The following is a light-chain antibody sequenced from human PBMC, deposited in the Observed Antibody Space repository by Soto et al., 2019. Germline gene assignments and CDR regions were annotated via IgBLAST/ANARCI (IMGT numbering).Light chain of an antibody. J-gene: IGLJ2*01. Sequence: QSALTQPASVSGSLGQSITISCTGGSTDIGDYKFVSWYRQRPGEAPQLVIYEVTNRPSEISSRFTGSKSGSTASLTISGLQPADEADYYCSSYTSANSLIFGGGTKVTVL. CDR2: EVT. CDR1: STDIGDYKF. V-gene: IGLV2-14*01. CDR3: SSYTSANSLI.